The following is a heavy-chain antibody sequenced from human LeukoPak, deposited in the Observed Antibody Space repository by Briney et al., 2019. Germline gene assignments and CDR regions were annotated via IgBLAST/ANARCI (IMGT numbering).Heavy chain of an antibody. CDR3: ATTRTY. CDR2: IKSKSDGGTI. V-gene: IGHV3-15*01. J-gene: IGHJ4*02. Sequence: GGSLRLSCAASGFTFRNAWMSWVRQAPGKGLEWVGRIKSKSDGGTIDYAAPVKGRFTISRDDSKNTLYLQMHSLTTEDTAVYYCATTRTYWGQGTLVTVSS. CDR1: GFTFRNAW.